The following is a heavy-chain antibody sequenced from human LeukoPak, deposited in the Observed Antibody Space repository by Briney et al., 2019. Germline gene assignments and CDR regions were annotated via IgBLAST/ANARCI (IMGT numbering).Heavy chain of an antibody. CDR1: GGTFSSYA. CDR2: IIPIFGTA. Sequence: SVKVSCKASGGTFSSYAISWVRQAPGQGLEWMGGIIPIFGTANYAQKFQGGVTITADESTSTAYMELSSLRSEDTAVYYCAMGVTRKVVVAAPDAFDIWGQGTMVTVSS. J-gene: IGHJ3*02. CDR3: AMGVTRKVVVAAPDAFDI. D-gene: IGHD2-15*01. V-gene: IGHV1-69*13.